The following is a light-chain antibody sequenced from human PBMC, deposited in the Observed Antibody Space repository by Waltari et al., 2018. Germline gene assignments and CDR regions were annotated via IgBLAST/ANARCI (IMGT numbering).Light chain of an antibody. J-gene: IGLJ3*02. Sequence: SYELTQPSSVSVSPGQTARITCSGDVLAKKYARWFQQKPGQAPVLVIYEDGEGPAGLPERFSGSSSGTTVTLTISGAQVEDEADYYCYSAADNNLVFGGGTKLTVL. V-gene: IGLV3-27*01. CDR1: VLAKKY. CDR2: EDG. CDR3: YSAADNNLV.